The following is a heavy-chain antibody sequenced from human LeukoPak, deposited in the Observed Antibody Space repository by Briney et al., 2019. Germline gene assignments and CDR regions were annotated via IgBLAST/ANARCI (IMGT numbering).Heavy chain of an antibody. CDR2: ISYDGSNK. D-gene: IGHD3-10*01. CDR1: GFTFSSYA. V-gene: IGHV3-30*04. Sequence: PGRSLRLSCAASGFTFSSYAMHWVRQAPGKGLEWVAVISYDGSNKYYADSVKGRFTISRDNSKNTLYLQMNSLRAEETAVYYCARELPLWFGELSYGMDVWGQGTTVTVSS. J-gene: IGHJ6*02. CDR3: ARELPLWFGELSYGMDV.